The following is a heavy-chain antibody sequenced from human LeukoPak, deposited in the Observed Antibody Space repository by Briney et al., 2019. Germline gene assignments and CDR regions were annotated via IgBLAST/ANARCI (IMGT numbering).Heavy chain of an antibody. CDR1: GFTFSSHA. Sequence: PGKSLRLSCTASGFTFSSHAMHWVRQAPGKGLEWVAVISFDGSHKYYADSVKGRITISRDNSRNTLYLQMISLRAEDTAIYYCARDPYYESSSYTQISYYMDVWGMGTMVTVSS. CDR2: ISFDGSHK. J-gene: IGHJ6*03. V-gene: IGHV3-30*01. D-gene: IGHD3-22*01. CDR3: ARDPYYESSSYTQISYYMDV.